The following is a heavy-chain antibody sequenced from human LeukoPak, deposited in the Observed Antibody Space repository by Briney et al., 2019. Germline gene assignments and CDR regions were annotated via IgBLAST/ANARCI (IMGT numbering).Heavy chain of an antibody. Sequence: SETLSLTCTVSGGSISSYYWSWIRQPPGKGLEWIGYIYYSGSTNYNPSLKSRVTISVDTSKNQFSLKLSSVTAAGTAVYYCASSIAAAGKNYYYYGMDVWGQGTTVTVSS. V-gene: IGHV4-59*08. CDR3: ASSIAAAGKNYYYYGMDV. CDR1: GGSISSYY. D-gene: IGHD6-13*01. CDR2: IYYSGST. J-gene: IGHJ6*02.